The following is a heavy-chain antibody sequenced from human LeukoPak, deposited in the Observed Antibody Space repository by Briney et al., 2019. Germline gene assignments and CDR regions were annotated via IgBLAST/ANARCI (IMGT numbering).Heavy chain of an antibody. V-gene: IGHV4-59*01. CDR2: IYYSGST. J-gene: IGHJ6*03. CDR1: GGSISSYY. D-gene: IGHD1-26*01. CDR3: AREPSGSYYGYYYYYMDV. Sequence: SETLSLTCTVSGGSISSYYWSWIRQPPGKGLEWIGYIYYSGSTNYNPSLKSRVTISVDTSKNQFSLKLSSVTAADTAVYYCAREPSGSYYGYYYYYMDVWGKGTTVTVSS.